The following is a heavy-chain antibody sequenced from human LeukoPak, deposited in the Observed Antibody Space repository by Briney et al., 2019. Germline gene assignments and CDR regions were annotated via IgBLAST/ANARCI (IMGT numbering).Heavy chain of an antibody. CDR2: INPNNGGT. V-gene: IGHV1-2*06. CDR1: GYTFTGYY. J-gene: IGHJ3*02. Sequence: ASVKVSCKASGYTFTGYYMQWVRQAPGQGLEWMGRINPNNGGTNYAQNFQGRVTMTRDTSITTVYVELSRLTYDDTAVYYCARVGDGLNDAFDIWGQGTMVTVSS. D-gene: IGHD5-24*01. CDR3: ARVGDGLNDAFDI.